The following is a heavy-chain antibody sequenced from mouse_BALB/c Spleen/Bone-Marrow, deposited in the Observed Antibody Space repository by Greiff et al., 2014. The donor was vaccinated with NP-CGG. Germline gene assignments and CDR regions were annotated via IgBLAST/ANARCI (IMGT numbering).Heavy chain of an antibody. J-gene: IGHJ4*01. Sequence: EVQGVESGPGLVKPSQSLSLTCTVTGYSITSDYAWNWIRQFPGNKLEWMGYISYSGNTTYNPSLKSRISITRDTSKNQFFLQLNSVTTEDTATYYCARGSNYYAMNYWGQGTSVTVSS. D-gene: IGHD1-1*01. CDR2: ISYSGNT. CDR1: GYSITSDYA. CDR3: ARGSNYYAMNY. V-gene: IGHV3-2*02.